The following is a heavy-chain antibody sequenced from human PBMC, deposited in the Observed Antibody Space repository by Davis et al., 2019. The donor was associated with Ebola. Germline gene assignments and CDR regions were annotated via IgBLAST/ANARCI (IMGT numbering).Heavy chain of an antibody. Sequence: PGGSLRLSCKDSGSSFANHWIGWVRQMPGRGLEWMGIIYPGDSNTKYSPSFQGQVTISADKSISTAYLQWSSLKASDTAMYYCARHGGHGYISGRRGRQYGMDVWGQGTTVTVSS. V-gene: IGHV5-51*01. CDR1: GSSFANHW. J-gene: IGHJ6*02. D-gene: IGHD3-16*01. CDR2: IYPGDSNT. CDR3: ARHGGHGYISGRRGRQYGMDV.